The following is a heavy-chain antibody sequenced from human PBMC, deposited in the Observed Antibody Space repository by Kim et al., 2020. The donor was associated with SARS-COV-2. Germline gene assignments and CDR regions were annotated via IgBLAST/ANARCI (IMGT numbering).Heavy chain of an antibody. CDR3: ARDDCTSTSCYNY. V-gene: IGHV1-18*01. D-gene: IGHD2-2*02. J-gene: IGHJ4*02. Sequence: QKLQGRGTMTTDTSTSTAYMEMRSLRSDDTAVYYCARDDCTSTSCYNYWGQGTLVTVSS.